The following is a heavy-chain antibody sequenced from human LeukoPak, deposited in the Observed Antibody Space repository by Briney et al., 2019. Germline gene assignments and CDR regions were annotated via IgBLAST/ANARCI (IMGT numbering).Heavy chain of an antibody. Sequence: GGSLRLSCVVSGFTFNNYGMNWVRQAPGKGLDWVSYISASRNSISYADSVKGRFTISRDNSKNTLYLQMNSLRAEDTAVYYCAKSMDILTGYLWSLDYWGQGTLVTVSS. D-gene: IGHD3-9*01. V-gene: IGHV3-48*01. J-gene: IGHJ4*02. CDR2: ISASRNSI. CDR1: GFTFNNYG. CDR3: AKSMDILTGYLWSLDY.